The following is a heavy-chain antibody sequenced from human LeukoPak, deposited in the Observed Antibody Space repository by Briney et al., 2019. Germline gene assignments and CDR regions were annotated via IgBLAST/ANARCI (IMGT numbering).Heavy chain of an antibody. J-gene: IGHJ4*02. CDR2: IYSGGST. V-gene: IGHV3-66*01. CDR3: ARVRIVGATEDY. Sequence: PGGSLRLSCAASGFTFSSYAMSWVRQAPGKGLEWVSVIYSGGSTYYADSVKGRFTISRDNSKNTLYLQMNSLRAEDTAVYYCARVRIVGATEDYWGQGTLVTVSS. CDR1: GFTFSSYA. D-gene: IGHD1-26*01.